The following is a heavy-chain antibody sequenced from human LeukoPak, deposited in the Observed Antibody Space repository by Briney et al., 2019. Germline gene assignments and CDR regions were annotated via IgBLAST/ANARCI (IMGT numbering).Heavy chain of an antibody. Sequence: GASVKVSCKASGYIFTGHYMSWVRQVPGQGLEWMGRINPKTGGTNYAQNFQGRVTMTRDTSISTTYMELSRLRPDDTAVYYCARVGDGLNDAFDIWGQGTMVTVSS. CDR2: INPKTGGT. CDR1: GYIFTGHY. V-gene: IGHV1-2*06. D-gene: IGHD5-24*01. J-gene: IGHJ3*02. CDR3: ARVGDGLNDAFDI.